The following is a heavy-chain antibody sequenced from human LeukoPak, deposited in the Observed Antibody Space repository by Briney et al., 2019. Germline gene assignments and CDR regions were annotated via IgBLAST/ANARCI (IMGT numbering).Heavy chain of an antibody. V-gene: IGHV3-23*01. CDR3: AKPPPDSSSWLFDY. Sequence: SGGSPRLSCAASGFTFSTYAMSWVRQAPGKGLEWVSTLSANGGSTYYADSVKGRFTISRDNSKNTLNLQMNSLRVEDTAVYYCAKPPPDSSSWLFDYWGQGTLVTVSS. CDR1: GFTFSTYA. J-gene: IGHJ4*02. D-gene: IGHD6-13*01. CDR2: LSANGGST.